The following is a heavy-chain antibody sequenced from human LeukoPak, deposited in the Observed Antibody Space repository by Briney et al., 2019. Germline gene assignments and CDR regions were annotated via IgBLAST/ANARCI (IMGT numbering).Heavy chain of an antibody. D-gene: IGHD4-11*01. CDR1: GFTFSSYG. CDR3: ASGSQYYFDY. CDR2: IWYDGSNK. Sequence: PGGSLRLSCAASGFTFSSYGMHWVRQAPGKGLEWVAVIWYDGSNKYYADSVKGRFTVSRDNSKNTLYLQMNSLRAEDTAVYYCASGSQYYFDYWGQGTLVAVSS. V-gene: IGHV3-33*01. J-gene: IGHJ4*02.